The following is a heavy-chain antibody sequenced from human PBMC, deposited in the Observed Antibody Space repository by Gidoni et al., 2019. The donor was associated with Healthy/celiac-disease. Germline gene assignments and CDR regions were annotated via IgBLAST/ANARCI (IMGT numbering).Heavy chain of an antibody. CDR1: GGSISRYY. CDR2: IYYSGST. J-gene: IGHJ4*02. D-gene: IGHD6-19*01. V-gene: IGHV4-59*08. Sequence: QVQLPESGPGLVKPSETLSLTCTVSGGSISRYYWSWIRQPPGKGLEWIGYIYYSGSTNYNPSLKSRVTISVDTSKNQFSLKLSSVTAADTAVYYCARHLQGSSGWYANFDYWGQGTLVTVSS. CDR3: ARHLQGSSGWYANFDY.